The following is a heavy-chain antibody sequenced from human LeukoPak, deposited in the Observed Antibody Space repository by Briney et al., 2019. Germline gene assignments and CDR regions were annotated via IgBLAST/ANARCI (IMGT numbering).Heavy chain of an antibody. CDR1: GGSISSGGYS. CDR2: IYYSGST. D-gene: IGHD3-16*01. Sequence: SETLSLTCAVSGGSISSGGYSWSWIRQPPGKGLEWIGYIYYSGSTYYNPSLKSRVTISVDTSKNQFSLKLSSVTAADTAVYYCARRPLRKGLFDYWGQGTLVTVSS. CDR3: ARRPLRKGLFDY. J-gene: IGHJ4*02. V-gene: IGHV4-30-4*07.